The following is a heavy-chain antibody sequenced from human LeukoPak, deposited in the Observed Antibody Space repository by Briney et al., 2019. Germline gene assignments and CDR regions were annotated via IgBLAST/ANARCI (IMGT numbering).Heavy chain of an antibody. CDR1: GFTFSSYA. Sequence: PGGSLRLSCAASGFTFSSYAMSWVRQAPGKGLEWVSAISGSGGSTYYADSVKGRFTISRDNSKNTLYLQMNSLRAEDTAVYYCAKEALGGGWPGASAAEYFQLWSQGTLVTVSS. CDR2: ISGSGGST. D-gene: IGHD2-15*01. CDR3: AKEALGGGWPGASAAEYFQL. V-gene: IGHV3-23*01. J-gene: IGHJ1*01.